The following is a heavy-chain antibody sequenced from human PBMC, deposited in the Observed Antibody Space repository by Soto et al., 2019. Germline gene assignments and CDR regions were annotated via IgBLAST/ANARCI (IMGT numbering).Heavy chain of an antibody. V-gene: IGHV1-18*01. J-gene: IGHJ6*02. CDR2: ISAYNGNT. CDR3: ASKYCTNGVCYRPGSYYYGMDV. CDR1: GYTFTSYG. D-gene: IGHD2-8*01. Sequence: QVQLVQSGAEVKKPGASVKVSCKASGYTFTSYGISWVRQAPGQGLEWMGWISAYNGNTNYAQKLQGRVTMTTETHAGTAYVELRSMRSDDTAVYYCASKYCTNGVCYRPGSYYYGMDVWGQGTTVTVSS.